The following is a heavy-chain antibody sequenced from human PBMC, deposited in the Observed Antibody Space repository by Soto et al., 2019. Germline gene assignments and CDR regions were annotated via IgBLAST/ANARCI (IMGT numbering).Heavy chain of an antibody. V-gene: IGHV1-8*01. CDR2: MNPNSGNS. D-gene: IGHD3-10*01. J-gene: IGHJ5*02. CDR3: ARMYDPLGGPNWFDP. Sequence: ASVKVSCKTSGYTFTNSDISWVRQATGQGLEWMGWMNPNSGNSGYAQKFQGRVTMTRDTSISTAYMELNGLRSEDTAVCYCARMYDPLGGPNWFDPWGQGTLVTVSS. CDR1: GYTFTNSD.